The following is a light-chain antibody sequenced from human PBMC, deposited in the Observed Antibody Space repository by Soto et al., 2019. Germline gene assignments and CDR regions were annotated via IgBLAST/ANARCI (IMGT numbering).Light chain of an antibody. V-gene: IGKV1-39*01. CDR2: AAS. CDR1: RSISRY. Sequence: DIQMTQSPSSLSSSAGDRANITCRASRSISRYLSWYQQKPGKAPSLLIYAASSWQSGVPSRFSGGGSGTDFTLTIGNLQPEDFAIYYCKQSYSSQWTFGQGTKVEI. J-gene: IGKJ1*01. CDR3: KQSYSSQWT.